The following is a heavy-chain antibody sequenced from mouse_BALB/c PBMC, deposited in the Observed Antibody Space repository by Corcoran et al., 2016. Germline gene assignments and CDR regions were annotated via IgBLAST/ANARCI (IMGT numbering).Heavy chain of an antibody. V-gene: IGHV14-3*02. CDR3: ARSSSYSYYRSMDY. J-gene: IGHJ4*01. Sequence: EVQLQQSGAELVKPGASVKLSCTASGFNIKDTYMHWVKQRPEQGLEWIGRIDPANGNTKYDPKFQGKATITADTSSNTAYLQLSSLTSEDTAVYYCARSSSYSYYRSMDYRGQGTSVTVSS. CDR2: IDPANGNT. CDR1: GFNIKDTY. D-gene: IGHD2-14*01.